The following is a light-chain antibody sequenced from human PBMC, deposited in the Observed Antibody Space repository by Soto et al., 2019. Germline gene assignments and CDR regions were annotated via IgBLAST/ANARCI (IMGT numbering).Light chain of an antibody. J-gene: IGLJ1*01. CDR2: DDN. V-gene: IGLV1-51*01. CDR1: SSNIGGNS. Sequence: QSVMTQPPSVSAAPGQKVTISCPGSSSNIGGNSVSWYQQLPGTAPKLLIYDDNKRPSGIPDRFSGSKSGTSATLGITGFQTGDEADYYCGSWDSSLSAYVFGTGTKLTVL. CDR3: GSWDSSLSAYV.